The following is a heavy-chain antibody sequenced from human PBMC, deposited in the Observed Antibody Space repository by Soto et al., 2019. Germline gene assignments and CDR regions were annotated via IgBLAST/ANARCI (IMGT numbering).Heavy chain of an antibody. V-gene: IGHV3-74*01. J-gene: IGHJ4*02. CDR3: ARARYSYGYERFFDY. CDR1: GFTFSSYW. D-gene: IGHD5-18*01. Sequence: PGGSLRLSCAASGFTFSSYWMHWVRQAPGKGLVWVSRINSDGSSTSYADSVKGRFTISRDNAKNTLYLQMNSLRAEDTAVYYCARARYSYGYERFFDYWGQGTLVTVSS. CDR2: INSDGSST.